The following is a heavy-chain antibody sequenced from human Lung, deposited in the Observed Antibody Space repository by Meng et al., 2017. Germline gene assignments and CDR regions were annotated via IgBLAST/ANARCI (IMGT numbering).Heavy chain of an antibody. V-gene: IGHV1-3*01. J-gene: IGHJ4*02. D-gene: IGHD2-21*01. Sequence: QVHLVQSGAEVKKPGASEKVSCKASGYTFTNYAMHWVRQAPGQGLEWMGWINAGSENTEYSQKFQGRVSLTRDTSATTAYMELRSLKSEDTAIYYCARDIVVTFGELTTLDSWGQGTLVTVSS. CDR3: ARDIVVTFGELTTLDS. CDR1: GYTFTNYA. CDR2: INAGSENT.